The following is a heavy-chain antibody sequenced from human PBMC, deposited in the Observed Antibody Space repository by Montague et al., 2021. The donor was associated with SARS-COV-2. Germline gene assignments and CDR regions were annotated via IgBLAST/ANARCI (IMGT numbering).Heavy chain of an antibody. CDR1: GDSIRNYY. CDR2: IYSSGSI. Sequence: SETLSLTCNVPGDSIRNYYWSWIRQPAGKGLEWIGRIYSSGSINYNPSLKTRITLSVDTSKNQLSLRLNSVTAADTAVYYCARNPGEYYGMDVWGQGTTVTVSS. CDR3: ARNPGEYYGMDV. J-gene: IGHJ6*02. V-gene: IGHV4-4*07. D-gene: IGHD3-16*01.